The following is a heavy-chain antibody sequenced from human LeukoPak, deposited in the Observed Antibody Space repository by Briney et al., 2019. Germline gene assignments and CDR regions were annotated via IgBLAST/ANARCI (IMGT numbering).Heavy chain of an antibody. D-gene: IGHD3-22*01. CDR1: GYTFTGYY. CDR3: AKDPRGATMIVVVTSYYFDY. Sequence: ASVKVPCKAFGYTFTGYYMHWVRQAPGQGLEWMGWINPNSGGTNYAQKFQGRVTMTRDTSISTAYMELSRLRSDDTAVYYCAKDPRGATMIVVVTSYYFDYWGQGTLVTVSS. V-gene: IGHV1-2*02. J-gene: IGHJ4*02. CDR2: INPNSGGT.